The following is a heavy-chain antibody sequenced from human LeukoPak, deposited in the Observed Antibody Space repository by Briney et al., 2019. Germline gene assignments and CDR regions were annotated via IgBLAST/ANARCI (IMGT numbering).Heavy chain of an antibody. CDR2: IWYDGSNK. J-gene: IGHJ4*02. CDR3: ARGYSSSKSWGSRGTGY. V-gene: IGHV3-33*01. Sequence: PGGSLRLSCAASGFTFSSYGMHWVRQAPGKGLEWVAVIWYDGSNKYYADSVKGRFTISRDNSKNTLYLQMNSLRAEDTAVYYCARGYSSSKSWGSRGTGYWGQGTLVTVSS. CDR1: GFTFSSYG. D-gene: IGHD6-13*01.